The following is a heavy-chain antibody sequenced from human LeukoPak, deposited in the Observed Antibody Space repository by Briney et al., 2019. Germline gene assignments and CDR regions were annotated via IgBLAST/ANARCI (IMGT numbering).Heavy chain of an antibody. CDR2: ISYDGSNK. Sequence: GSLRLSCAASGFTFSSYGMHWVRQAPGKGLEWVAVISYDGSNKYYADSVKGRFTISRDNSKNTLYLQMNSLRAEDTAVYYCAKDRASKLGFDAFDIWGQGTMVTVSS. J-gene: IGHJ3*02. CDR1: GFTFSSYG. CDR3: AKDRASKLGFDAFDI. D-gene: IGHD7-27*01. V-gene: IGHV3-30*18.